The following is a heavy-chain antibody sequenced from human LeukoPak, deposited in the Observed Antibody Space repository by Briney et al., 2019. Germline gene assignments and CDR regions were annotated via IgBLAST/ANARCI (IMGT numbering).Heavy chain of an antibody. Sequence: GASVKVSCKASGYTFTSYDINWVRQATGQGLEWMGWMNPNSGNTGYAQKFQGRVTMTRNTSISTAYMELSSLRSEDTAVYYCARPSSWYSSSPWYFDSWGQGTLVTVSS. CDR3: ARPSSWYSSSPWYFDS. D-gene: IGHD6-13*01. V-gene: IGHV1-8*01. CDR1: GYTFTSYD. J-gene: IGHJ4*02. CDR2: MNPNSGNT.